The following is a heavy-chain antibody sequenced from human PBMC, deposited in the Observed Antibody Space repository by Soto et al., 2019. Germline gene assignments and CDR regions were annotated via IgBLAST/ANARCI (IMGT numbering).Heavy chain of an antibody. CDR2: IWYDGSNK. CDR1: GFTFSSYG. CDR3: ARQDGVVTESYYGMDV. V-gene: IGHV3-33*01. D-gene: IGHD3-3*01. Sequence: QVQLVESGGGVVQPGRSLRLSCAASGFTFSSYGMHWVRQAPGKGLEWVAVIWYDGSNKYYADSVKGRFTISRDNSKNTLYLQMNSLRAEDTAVYYCARQDGVVTESYYGMDVWGQGTTVTVSS. J-gene: IGHJ6*02.